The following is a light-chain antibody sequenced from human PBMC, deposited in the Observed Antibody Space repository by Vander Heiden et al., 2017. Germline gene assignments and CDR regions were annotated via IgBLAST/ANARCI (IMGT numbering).Light chain of an antibody. J-gene: IGLJ3*02. CDR2: DDS. CDR3: EVGDSSSDWV. Sequence: SSVLPQPPSVSVAPVQPARLTCGVNYIARTCVNWYQQKPGQATVLVVYDDSDRPSGIAERFSGSNSGNTATLTLSRVEAGDEDDYYGEVGDSSSDWVFGGGTKLTVL. V-gene: IGLV3-21*02. CDR1: YIARTC.